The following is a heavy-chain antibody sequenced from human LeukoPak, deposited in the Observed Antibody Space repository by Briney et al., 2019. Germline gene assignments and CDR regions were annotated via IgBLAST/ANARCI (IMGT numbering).Heavy chain of an antibody. D-gene: IGHD5-12*01. CDR2: VNTDGSAA. V-gene: IGHV3-74*01. CDR1: EFTFSYYW. Sequence: QPGGSLRLSCAASEFTFSYYWMHWVRQAPGKGLVWVARVNTDGSAAGYADSVKGRFTISRDNAKNTLFLQMNGLRSEDTAVYYCAYIEAARSDAFGIWGQGTMVTVSS. CDR3: AYIEAARSDAFGI. J-gene: IGHJ3*02.